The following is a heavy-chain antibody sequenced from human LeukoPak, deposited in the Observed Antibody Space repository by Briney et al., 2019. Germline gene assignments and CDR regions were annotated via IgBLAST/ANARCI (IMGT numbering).Heavy chain of an antibody. Sequence: SVKVSCXASGGTFSSYAISWVRQARGQGLEWMGRIIPIFGTANYAQKFQGRVTITTDESTSTAYMELSSLRPEDTAVYYCARDFSRTDYDPGYFDLWGRGTLVTVSS. V-gene: IGHV1-69*05. CDR1: GGTFSSYA. D-gene: IGHD3-22*01. CDR2: IIPIFGTA. CDR3: ARDFSRTDYDPGYFDL. J-gene: IGHJ2*01.